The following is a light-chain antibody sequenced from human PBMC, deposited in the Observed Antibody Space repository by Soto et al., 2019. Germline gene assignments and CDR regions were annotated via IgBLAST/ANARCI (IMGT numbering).Light chain of an antibody. Sequence: DIVMTQSPLSLPVTPGEPASISCRSSQSLLGTNGHNYLDRYLQKPGQSPQLLIYLGSNRASGGPDRFRGSGSGTDFTLKISRVEAEDVGVYHCMQALRAPPTFGQGTKVDIK. CDR3: MQALRAPPT. V-gene: IGKV2-28*01. J-gene: IGKJ1*01. CDR1: QSLLGTNGHNY. CDR2: LGS.